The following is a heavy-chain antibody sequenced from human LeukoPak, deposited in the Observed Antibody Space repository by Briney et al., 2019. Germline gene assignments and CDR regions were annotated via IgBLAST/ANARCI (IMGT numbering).Heavy chain of an antibody. D-gene: IGHD3-10*01. CDR2: IYTSGST. Sequence: SETLSLTCTVSGGSISSYYWSWIRQPAGKGLECIGRIYTSGSTNYNPSLKSRVTISVDTSKNQFSLKMSSVTAADTAVYYCTRDSGTTGEVKFDPWGQGTLVAVSS. J-gene: IGHJ5*02. V-gene: IGHV4-4*07. CDR1: GGSISSYY. CDR3: TRDSGTTGEVKFDP.